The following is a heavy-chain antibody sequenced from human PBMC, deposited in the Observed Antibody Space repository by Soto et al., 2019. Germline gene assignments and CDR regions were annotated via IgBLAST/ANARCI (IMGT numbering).Heavy chain of an antibody. CDR3: AREHLGYCSSTSCYASWFDP. CDR2: ISSSSSYI. J-gene: IGHJ5*02. D-gene: IGHD2-2*01. V-gene: IGHV3-21*01. Sequence: GGSLRLSCAASGFTFSSYSMNWVRQAPGKGLEWVSSISSSSSYIYYADSVKGRFTISRDNAKNSLYLQMNSLRAEDTAVYYCAREHLGYCSSTSCYASWFDPWGQGTLVTVSS. CDR1: GFTFSSYS.